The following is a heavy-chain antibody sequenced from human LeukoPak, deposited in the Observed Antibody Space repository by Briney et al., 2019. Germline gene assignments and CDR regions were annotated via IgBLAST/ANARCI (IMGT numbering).Heavy chain of an antibody. CDR1: GFTFSSYG. CDR3: AKDRGSGSYYYYYYGMDV. V-gene: IGHV3-43D*03. CDR2: ISWDGGST. Sequence: GGSLRLSCAASGFTFSSYGMHWVRQAPGKGLEWVSLISWDGGSTYYADSVKGRFTISRDNSKNSLYLQMNSLRAEDTALYYCAKDRGSGSYYYYYYGMDVWGQGTTVTVSS. D-gene: IGHD3-10*01. J-gene: IGHJ6*02.